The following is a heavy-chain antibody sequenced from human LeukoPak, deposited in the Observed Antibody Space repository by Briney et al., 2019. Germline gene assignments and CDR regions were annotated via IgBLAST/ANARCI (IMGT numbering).Heavy chain of an antibody. V-gene: IGHV4-39*07. CDR3: ARDGSGWSPRGWFDP. J-gene: IGHJ5*02. Sequence: PSETLSLTCTVSGGSISSSSYYWGWIRQPPGKGLEWIGSIYYSGSTYYNPSLKSRVTISVDTSKNQFSLKLSSVSAADTAVYYCARDGSGWSPRGWFDPWGQGTLVTVSS. D-gene: IGHD6-19*01. CDR1: GGSISSSSYY. CDR2: IYYSGST.